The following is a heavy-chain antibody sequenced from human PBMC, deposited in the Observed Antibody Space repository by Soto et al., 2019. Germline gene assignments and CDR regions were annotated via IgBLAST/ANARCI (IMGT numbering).Heavy chain of an antibody. CDR2: IYPGDSDT. Sequence: GESLKISCKGSGYSFTSYWIGWVRQMPGKGLEWMGIIYPGDSDTRYSASLKTRLTISKDTSKNQVVLTMTNMDPVDTATYYCARIRGGHDYSTGYYYYYGMDVWGQGTTVTVSS. CDR1: GYSFTSYW. D-gene: IGHD4-4*01. J-gene: IGHJ6*02. V-gene: IGHV5-51*01. CDR3: ARIRGGHDYSTGYYYYYGMDV.